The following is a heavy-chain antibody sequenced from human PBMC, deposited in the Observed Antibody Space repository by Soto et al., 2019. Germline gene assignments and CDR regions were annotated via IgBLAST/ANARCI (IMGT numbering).Heavy chain of an antibody. CDR3: ATEVVTVTTLGYFDY. Sequence: VQLVQSGAEVKKPGSSVKVSCKASGGTFNTDSITWLRQAPGHGLEWLGGISPMFASPNYAPMFQGRVTIAADESTTTAYMELSSLTSEDTAVDYCATEVVTVTTLGYFDYWGQGNLVTVSS. CDR2: ISPMFASP. CDR1: GGTFNTDS. D-gene: IGHD4-17*01. J-gene: IGHJ4*02. V-gene: IGHV1-69*01.